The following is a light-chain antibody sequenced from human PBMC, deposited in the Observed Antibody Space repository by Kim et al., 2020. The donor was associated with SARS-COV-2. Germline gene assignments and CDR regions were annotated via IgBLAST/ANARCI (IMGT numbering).Light chain of an antibody. Sequence: AIRITQSPSSLSASTGDRVTITCRASQGISSYLAWYQQKPGKAPKLLIYAASTLQSGVPSRFSGSGSGTDFTLTISCLQSEDFATYDCQQYYSYPYTFGQGTKLEI. V-gene: IGKV1-8*01. CDR3: QQYYSYPYT. CDR2: AAS. CDR1: QGISSY. J-gene: IGKJ2*01.